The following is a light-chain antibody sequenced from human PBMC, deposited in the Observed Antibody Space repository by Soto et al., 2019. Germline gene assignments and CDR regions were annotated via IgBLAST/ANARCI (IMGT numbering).Light chain of an antibody. CDR2: AAY. J-gene: IGKJ5*01. CDR3: KKYNSAPQT. CDR1: QGISNY. V-gene: IGKV1-27*01. Sequence: DIQMTQSPSSLSASVGDRVTITCRASQGISNYLAWYQQKPGKVHKLLIYAAYTLQSGVQSRFSGSGSGTDFTLTISSLQPEDVATYYCKKYNSAPQTFGQGTRLEIK.